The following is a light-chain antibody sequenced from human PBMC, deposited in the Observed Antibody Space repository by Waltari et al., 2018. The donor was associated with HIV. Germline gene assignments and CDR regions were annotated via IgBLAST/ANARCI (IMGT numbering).Light chain of an antibody. CDR1: RSNFVNNY. CDR2: DND. CDR3: GTCDSSLNAGV. V-gene: IGLV1-51*01. J-gene: IGLJ3*02. Sequence: SMFPQSPSVSAAPGQKVTISYPGSRSNFVNNYVPCYPHLPGATPKLVIYDNDNRPAGIPDRFSGSTSGASGALVITGLQIGDEGDYYCGTCDSSLNAGVFGGGTKMTGL.